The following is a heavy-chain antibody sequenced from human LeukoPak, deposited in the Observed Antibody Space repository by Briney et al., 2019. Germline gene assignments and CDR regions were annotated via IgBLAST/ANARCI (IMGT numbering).Heavy chain of an antibody. CDR3: ARAIYSSPPYSAY. CDR1: GGSISSYY. D-gene: IGHD6-13*01. CDR2: IYYSGST. Sequence: PSETLSLTCTVSGGSISSYYWSWIRQPPGKGLEWIGYIYYSGSTNYNPSLKSRVTISVDTSKNQFSLKLSSVTAADTAVYYCARAIYSSPPYSAYWGQGTLVTVSS. J-gene: IGHJ4*02. V-gene: IGHV4-59*01.